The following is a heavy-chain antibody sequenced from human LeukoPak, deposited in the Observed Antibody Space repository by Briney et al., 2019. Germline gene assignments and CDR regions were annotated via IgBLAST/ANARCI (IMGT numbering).Heavy chain of an antibody. J-gene: IGHJ4*02. CDR1: GDRFSTSD. Sequence: PGGSLRLFCAAYGDRFSTSDMQWVRQASGRGLEWVSSIASTDETYYAPSVKGRFTISRENAKNSLYLQMNSLRGGDTAIYHCVRGGEIGLDYWGQGALITVSS. V-gene: IGHV3-13*01. CDR2: IASTDET. D-gene: IGHD3-16*01. CDR3: VRGGEIGLDY.